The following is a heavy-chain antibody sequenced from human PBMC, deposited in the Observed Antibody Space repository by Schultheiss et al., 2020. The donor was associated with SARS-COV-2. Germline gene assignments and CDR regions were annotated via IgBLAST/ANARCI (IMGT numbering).Heavy chain of an antibody. V-gene: IGHV3-30*04. CDR2: ISYDGSNK. D-gene: IGHD2-15*01. CDR1: GFTFSSYA. Sequence: GGSLRLSCAASGFTFSSYAMHWVRQAPGKGLEWVAVISYDGSNKYYADSVKGRFTISRDNAKNSLYLQMNSLRAEDTAVYYCARDQLGYCSGGSCYYYGMDVWGQGTTVTVSS. CDR3: ARDQLGYCSGGSCYYYGMDV. J-gene: IGHJ6*02.